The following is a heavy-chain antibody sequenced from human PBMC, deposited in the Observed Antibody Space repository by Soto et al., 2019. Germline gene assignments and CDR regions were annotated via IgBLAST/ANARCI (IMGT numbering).Heavy chain of an antibody. CDR1: GGTIRSPDW. Sequence: PSETLSLTCGVSGGTIRSPDWWTWVRQPPGKGLEWIGEIFQSGSTNYTPSLESRATISVDKSKNQFSLTLTSVTAADTAVYFCARGRGPYSSGWSWFDPWGQGILVPVYS. V-gene: IGHV4-4*02. J-gene: IGHJ5*02. CDR3: ARGRGPYSSGWSWFDP. CDR2: IFQSGST. D-gene: IGHD6-19*01.